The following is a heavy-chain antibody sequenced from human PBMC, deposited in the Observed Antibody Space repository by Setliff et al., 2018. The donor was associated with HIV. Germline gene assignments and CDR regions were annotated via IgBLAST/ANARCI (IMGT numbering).Heavy chain of an antibody. D-gene: IGHD6-19*01. CDR2: INAGNGNT. CDR3: AREGLAVAGLNWLDP. CDR1: GYTFTSYA. Sequence: ASVKVSCKASGYTFTSYAMHWVRQAPGQRLEWMGWINAGNGNTKYSQKFQDRVTITRDTSASTAYMELSSLRSEDTAVYYCAREGLAVAGLNWLDPWGQGTLVTV. V-gene: IGHV1-3*01. J-gene: IGHJ5*02.